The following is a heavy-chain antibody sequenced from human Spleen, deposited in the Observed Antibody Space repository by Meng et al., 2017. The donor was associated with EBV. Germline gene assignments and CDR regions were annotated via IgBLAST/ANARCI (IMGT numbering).Heavy chain of an antibody. Sequence: QVQLGQSGAEVKKPGASVKVSCKASGYTFTSYYIHWVRQAPGQGLEWMGIINPSGGSTTYAQKFQGRVTMTRDTSTSTVYMELSSLRSEDTAVCYCAREGHYASSSEWGQGALVTVSS. D-gene: IGHD6-6*01. V-gene: IGHV1-46*01. CDR1: GYTFTSYY. CDR2: INPSGGST. CDR3: AREGHYASSSE. J-gene: IGHJ4*02.